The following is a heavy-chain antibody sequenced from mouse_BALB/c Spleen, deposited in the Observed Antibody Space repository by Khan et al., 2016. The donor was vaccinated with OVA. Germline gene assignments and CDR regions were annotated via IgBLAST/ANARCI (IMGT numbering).Heavy chain of an antibody. CDR2: ISPGSGDT. V-gene: IGHV1-77*01. CDR3: ARRNYFGYTFAY. CDR1: GYTFTDYY. J-gene: IGHJ3*01. Sequence: QVQLQQFGAELARPGASVKLSCKASGYTFTDYYINWVKQRTGQGLEWIGEISPGSGDTYYNERFKGKATLTADQSSSTAYMQLSSLTSEASAVYCCARRNYFGYTFAYGGQGTLVTVSA. D-gene: IGHD1-2*01.